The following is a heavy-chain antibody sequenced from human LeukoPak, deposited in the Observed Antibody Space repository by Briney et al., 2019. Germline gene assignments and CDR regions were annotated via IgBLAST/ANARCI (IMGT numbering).Heavy chain of an antibody. CDR1: GYTFTNYD. Sequence: ASVKVSFKASGYTFTNYDLSWVRQAPGQGLEGMGWISAYNGDTNYTQNFQGRVTITTDTSTSTAYMELRSLRSDDTAVYYCARGSSSSGPDWFDPWGQGTLVTVSS. CDR2: ISAYNGDT. D-gene: IGHD6-6*01. V-gene: IGHV1-18*01. CDR3: ARGSSSSGPDWFDP. J-gene: IGHJ5*02.